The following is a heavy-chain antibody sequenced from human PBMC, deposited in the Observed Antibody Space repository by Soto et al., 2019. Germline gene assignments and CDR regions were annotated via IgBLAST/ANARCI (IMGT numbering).Heavy chain of an antibody. V-gene: IGHV3-23*01. Sequence: GVLRLSCAASGFTFSSYAMSWVRQAPGKGLEWVSPISGRGGSTYYADSVKGRFTISRDNSKNTLYLQMNSLRSEDTAIYFCTRGVWDSNGYYYFDYWGHGTLVTVSS. D-gene: IGHD3-22*01. CDR3: TRGVWDSNGYYYFDY. CDR1: GFTFSSYA. J-gene: IGHJ4*01. CDR2: ISGRGGST.